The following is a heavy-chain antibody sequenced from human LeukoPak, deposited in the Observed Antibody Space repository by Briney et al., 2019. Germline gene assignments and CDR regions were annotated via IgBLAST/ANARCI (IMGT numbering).Heavy chain of an antibody. CDR3: ARQRQQLGRHSYYYGMDV. Sequence: GESLKISCEASGYTFTSYWIGWVRQMPGKGLEWMGIIYPGDSDTRYNPSFQGHVTISADKSTTTAYLQWSSLKASDTATYYCARQRQQLGRHSYYYGMDVWGQGTPVIVSS. CDR2: IYPGDSDT. D-gene: IGHD1-1*01. J-gene: IGHJ6*02. CDR1: GYTFTSYW. V-gene: IGHV5-51*01.